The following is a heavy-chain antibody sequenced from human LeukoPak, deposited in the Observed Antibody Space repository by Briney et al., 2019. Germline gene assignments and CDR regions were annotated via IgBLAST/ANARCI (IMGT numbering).Heavy chain of an antibody. CDR3: ASGGVTVYSYGPDY. D-gene: IGHD5-18*01. J-gene: IGHJ4*02. CDR1: GGVLSKWS. V-gene: IGHV1-69*13. Sequence: SVKVSCKASGGVLSKWSISWVRQAPGQGLEWVGTIIPEFDEAHYAQKLQGRVTISADDSATAAYMELSSLRSDDTAVYYCASGGVTVYSYGPDYWGQGTLVAVSS. CDR2: IIPEFDEA.